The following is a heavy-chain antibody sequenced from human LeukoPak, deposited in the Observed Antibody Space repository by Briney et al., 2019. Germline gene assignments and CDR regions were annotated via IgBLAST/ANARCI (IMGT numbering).Heavy chain of an antibody. CDR1: GLTFYTYA. CDR3: TTSPSFDSSWYQFNY. Sequence: GGSLRLSCEVSGLTFYTYAMSWVRQAPGKGLEWVSAISGRDGRTYHTDSVKGRFTISRDNSKNTLYLQMNSLRAEDTAVYYCTTSPSFDSSWYQFNYWXXXXXVIXSS. D-gene: IGHD6-13*01. V-gene: IGHV3-23*01. CDR2: ISGRDGRT. J-gene: IGHJ4*01.